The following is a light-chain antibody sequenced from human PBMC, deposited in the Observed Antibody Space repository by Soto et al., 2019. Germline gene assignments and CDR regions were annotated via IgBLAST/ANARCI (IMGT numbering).Light chain of an antibody. V-gene: IGKV3-11*01. CDR1: QSVSSY. CDR2: DAS. J-gene: IGKJ4*01. CDR3: QQRSNWPAT. Sequence: EIVLTQSPATLSLSPGERATLSCRASQSVSSYLAWYQQKPGQPPTLLIYDASNRATGIAARFSGSGSGTYFTLTISILDPEDFAVYYCQQRSNWPATFGGGTKVEIK.